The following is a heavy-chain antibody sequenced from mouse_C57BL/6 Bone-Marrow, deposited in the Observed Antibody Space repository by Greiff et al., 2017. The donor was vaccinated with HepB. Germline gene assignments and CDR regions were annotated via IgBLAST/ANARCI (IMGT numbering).Heavy chain of an antibody. J-gene: IGHJ2*01. CDR3: ARRTNWDKGGDY. V-gene: IGHV1-64*01. CDR1: GYTFTSYW. CDR2: IHPNSGST. D-gene: IGHD4-1*01. Sequence: QVQLQQPGAELVKPGASVKLSCKASGYTFTSYWMHWVKQRPGQGLEWIGMIHPNSGSTNYNDKFKSKATMTVDKSSSTAYMQRSSLTSEDAAVYYRARRTNWDKGGDYWGQGTTLTVSS.